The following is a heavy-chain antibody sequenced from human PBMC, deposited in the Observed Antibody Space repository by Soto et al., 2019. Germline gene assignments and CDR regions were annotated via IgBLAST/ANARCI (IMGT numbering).Heavy chain of an antibody. CDR3: TTDRGYSARGILNNYYYGMDV. Sequence: GGSLRLSCAASGFTFSNAWMSWVRQAPGKGLEWVGRIKSKTDGGTTDYAAPVKGILTISRDDAKNTLYLQMNSLKTEDTAVYYCTTDRGYSARGILNNYYYGMDVWGQGTTVTVSS. J-gene: IGHJ6*02. D-gene: IGHD5-18*01. CDR2: IKSKTDGGTT. CDR1: GFTFSNAW. V-gene: IGHV3-15*01.